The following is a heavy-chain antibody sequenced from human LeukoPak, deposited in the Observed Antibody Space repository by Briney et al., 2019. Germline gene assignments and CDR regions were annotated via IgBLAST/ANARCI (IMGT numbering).Heavy chain of an antibody. D-gene: IGHD5-24*01. Sequence: GESLKIPCKGSGSRFTSLWIGWVRPIPGKGLGWIGIIYPGGSDTRYSPSFQGRVTISADKSISTAYLQWSSLKAEDTAMYYCASQLATTSGAFDIWGQGTMVTVSS. J-gene: IGHJ3*02. V-gene: IGHV5-51*01. CDR3: ASQLATTSGAFDI. CDR2: IYPGGSDT. CDR1: GSRFTSLW.